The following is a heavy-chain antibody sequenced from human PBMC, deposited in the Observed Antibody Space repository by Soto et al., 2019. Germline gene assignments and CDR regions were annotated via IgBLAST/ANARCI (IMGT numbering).Heavy chain of an antibody. J-gene: IGHJ6*02. V-gene: IGHV4-34*01. CDR2: INHSGST. CDR3: ASLKVVPAARAPYYYYCMVV. CDR1: GGSFSGYY. D-gene: IGHD2-2*01. Sequence: SETLSLTCAVYGGSFSGYYWSWIRQPPGKGLEWIGEINHSGSTNYNPSLKSRVTISVDTSKNQFSLKLSSVTAADTAVYYCASLKVVPAARAPYYYYCMVVWGQGTTVTVSS.